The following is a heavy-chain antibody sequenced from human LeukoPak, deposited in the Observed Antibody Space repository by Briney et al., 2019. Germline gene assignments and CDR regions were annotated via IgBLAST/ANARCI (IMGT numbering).Heavy chain of an antibody. V-gene: IGHV3-23*01. CDR1: GFTFSSYS. J-gene: IGHJ4*02. CDR3: AKHQVRSHDY. Sequence: GGSLRLSCAASGFTFSSYSMNWVRQAPGKGLDWVSAISSGGDDIHYSDSVKGRFTISRDDSKNTLYLQMSSLRAEDTAVYYCAKHQVRSHDYWGQGTLVTVSS. CDR2: ISSGGDDI.